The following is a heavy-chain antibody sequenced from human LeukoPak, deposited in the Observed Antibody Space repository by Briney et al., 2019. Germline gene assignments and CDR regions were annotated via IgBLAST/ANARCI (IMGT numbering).Heavy chain of an antibody. CDR1: GGTFGSYA. Sequence: ASAKVSCKASGGTFGSYAISWVRQAPGQGLEWMGRIIPILGIANYAQKFQGRVTITADKSTSTAYMELSSLRSEDTAVYYCARGVGLGPADYWGQGTLVTVSS. V-gene: IGHV1-69*04. J-gene: IGHJ4*02. D-gene: IGHD2-15*01. CDR2: IIPILGIA. CDR3: ARGVGLGPADY.